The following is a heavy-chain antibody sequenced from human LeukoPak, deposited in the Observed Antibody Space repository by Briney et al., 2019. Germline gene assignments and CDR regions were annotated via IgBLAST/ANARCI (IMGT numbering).Heavy chain of an antibody. CDR3: ARAKWGSRGSNWFDP. Sequence: PSETLSLTCAVSGGSISSSNWWSWVRQPPGKGLEWIGEIYHSGSTNYNPSLKSRVTISVDKSKNQFSLKLSSVTAADTAVYYCARAKWGSRGSNWFDPWGQGTLVTVSS. CDR2: IYHSGST. CDR1: GGSISSSNW. V-gene: IGHV4-4*02. D-gene: IGHD2-2*01. J-gene: IGHJ5*02.